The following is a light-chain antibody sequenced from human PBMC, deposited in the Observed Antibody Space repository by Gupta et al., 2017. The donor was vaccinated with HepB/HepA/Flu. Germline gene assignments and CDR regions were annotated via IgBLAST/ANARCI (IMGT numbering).Light chain of an antibody. V-gene: IGLV1-40*01. J-gene: IGLJ2*01. CDR3: QSYDSSLSGVV. CDR2: GNS. CDR1: SSNIGAGYD. Sequence: QSALTQPPSVTGAPGQRDTISCTGSSSNIGAGYDVHWYQQLPGTAPKLLIYGNSTRPSGAPDRFAGSKSRTSASLAITGLQAEDEADYYCQSYDSSLSGVVFGGGTKLTVL.